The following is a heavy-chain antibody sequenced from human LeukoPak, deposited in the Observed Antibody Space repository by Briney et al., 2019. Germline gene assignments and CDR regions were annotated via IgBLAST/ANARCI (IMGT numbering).Heavy chain of an antibody. Sequence: ASVKVSCKASGYTFTGYYIHWVRQAPGQGLEWMGWINPNSGGTNYAQKFQGRVTMTRDTSISTAYMELSRLRSDDTAVYYCARVTTDEYYYDSSGYYQTPYLDYWGQGTLDTVSS. CDR2: INPNSGGT. J-gene: IGHJ4*02. CDR3: ARVTTDEYYYDSSGYYQTPYLDY. D-gene: IGHD3-22*01. CDR1: GYTFTGYY. V-gene: IGHV1-2*02.